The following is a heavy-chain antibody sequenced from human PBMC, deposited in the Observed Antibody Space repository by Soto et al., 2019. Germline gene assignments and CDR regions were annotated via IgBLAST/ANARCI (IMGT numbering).Heavy chain of an antibody. J-gene: IGHJ6*04. Sequence: ASVKISCKASGYTFSNYDIYWVRQATGQGLEWLGWMNTDSGNTGYAQKFQGRVTMTRETSTRTAYMELSSLRSDDTAVYFCARWYGGDEYGLEVWGKGTKVTVCS. CDR3: ARWYGGDEYGLEV. CDR1: GYTFSNYD. V-gene: IGHV1-8*01. CDR2: MNTDSGNT. D-gene: IGHD4-17*01.